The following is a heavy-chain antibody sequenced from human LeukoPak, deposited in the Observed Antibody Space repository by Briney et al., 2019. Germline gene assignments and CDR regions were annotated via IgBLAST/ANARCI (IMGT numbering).Heavy chain of an antibody. CDR3: AREWSGFDF. CDR1: GDSLGVYK. Sequence: SETLSLTCSVSGDSLGVYKWSWIRQPPGKGLEWIAHISSSGSAIYNPSLMSRVSMSVDTSKNQFSLRLTSVTAADTAVYYCAREWSGFDFWGQGTTVTVSS. D-gene: IGHD2-15*01. V-gene: IGHV4-59*01. J-gene: IGHJ3*01. CDR2: ISSSGSA.